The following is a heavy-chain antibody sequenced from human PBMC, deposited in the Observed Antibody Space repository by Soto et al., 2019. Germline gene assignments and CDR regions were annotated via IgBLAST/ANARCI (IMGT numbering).Heavy chain of an antibody. Sequence: EVQVVQSGAEVKEPGESLKISCKGSGYIFTDHCIVWVRQMAGKGLEWVGIICPGYSNIIYSPSVQGQVTISADMSIXXAYLQWCSLKASDTAIYYCARRHYCRGDGPINPAYSYGIDVWGQGTTVTVSS. CDR3: ARRHYCRGDGPINPAYSYGIDV. CDR1: GYIFTDHC. J-gene: IGHJ6*02. V-gene: IGHV5-51*01. CDR2: ICPGYSNI. D-gene: IGHD2-21*02.